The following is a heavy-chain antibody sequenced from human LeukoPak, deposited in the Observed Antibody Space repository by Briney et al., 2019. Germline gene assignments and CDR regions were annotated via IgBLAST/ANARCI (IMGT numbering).Heavy chain of an antibody. D-gene: IGHD2-15*01. Sequence: SCKPSGFTFSSYGMHWVRQAPGKGLEWVAVIWYDGSNKYYADSVKGRFTISRDNSKNTLYLQMNSLRAEDTAVYYCARDAHRYCSGGSCCIDYWGQGTLVTVSS. V-gene: IGHV3-33*08. CDR2: IWYDGSNK. CDR3: ARDAHRYCSGGSCCIDY. CDR1: GFTFSSYG. J-gene: IGHJ4*02.